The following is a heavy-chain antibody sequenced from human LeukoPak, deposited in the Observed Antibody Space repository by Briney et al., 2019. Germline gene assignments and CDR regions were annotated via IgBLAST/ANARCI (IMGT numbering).Heavy chain of an antibody. CDR3: TRGDSSSKIDY. V-gene: IGHV3-7*01. D-gene: IGHD6-6*01. CDR1: GLTFNSCW. J-gene: IGHJ4*02. CDR2: INEDGSAK. Sequence: GGSLRPSCAASGLTFNSCWMSWVRQAPGKGLEWMANINEDGSAKYYVDSVKGRFTISRDNAKNSLYLQMNSLRVEDTALYYCTRGDSSSKIDYWGQGIVVIVSS.